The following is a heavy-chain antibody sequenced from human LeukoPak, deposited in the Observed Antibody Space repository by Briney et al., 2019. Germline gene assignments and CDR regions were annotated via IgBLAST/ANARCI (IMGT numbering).Heavy chain of an antibody. D-gene: IGHD4-17*01. J-gene: IGHJ4*02. Sequence: PSETLSLTCTVSGGSISSSSYYWGWIRQPPGKGLEWIGSIYYSGSTYYNPSLKSRVTISVDTSKNRFSLKLSSVTAADTAVYYCARHQDYGDPWAFDYWGQGTLVTVSS. CDR3: ARHQDYGDPWAFDY. V-gene: IGHV4-39*01. CDR1: GGSISSSSYY. CDR2: IYYSGST.